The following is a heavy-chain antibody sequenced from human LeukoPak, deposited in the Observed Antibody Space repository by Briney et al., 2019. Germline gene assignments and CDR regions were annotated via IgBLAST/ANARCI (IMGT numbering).Heavy chain of an antibody. Sequence: ETLSLTCTVSGGSISNYYWSWIRQPPGKGLEWIGYVSCSGSSSSNPSPESRVTISVDMPENQFSLRLSSVTAADTAVYYCAILQGRGDNYLDYWGQGTLVTVSS. J-gene: IGHJ4*02. D-gene: IGHD7-27*01. V-gene: IGHV4-59*08. CDR3: AILQGRGDNYLDY. CDR2: VSCSGSS. CDR1: GGSISNYY.